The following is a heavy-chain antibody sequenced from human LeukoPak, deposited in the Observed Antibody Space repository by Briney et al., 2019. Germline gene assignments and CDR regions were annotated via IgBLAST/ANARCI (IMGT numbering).Heavy chain of an antibody. D-gene: IGHD5-24*01. CDR1: GFTFSSYG. CDR2: ISYDGSNK. Sequence: GGSLRLSCAASGFTFSSYGMHWVSQAPGKGLEWVAVISYDGSNKYYADSVKGRFTISRDNSMNTLYLQMNSLRDEDTAVYYCAQAWRWLQLNYWGQGTLVTVSS. CDR3: AQAWRWLQLNY. V-gene: IGHV3-30*18. J-gene: IGHJ4*02.